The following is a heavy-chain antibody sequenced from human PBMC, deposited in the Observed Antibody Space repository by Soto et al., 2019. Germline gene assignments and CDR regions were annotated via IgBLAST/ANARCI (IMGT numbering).Heavy chain of an antibody. CDR3: AIPDAGDFHY. J-gene: IGHJ4*02. CDR2: IYPTAST. V-gene: IGHV4-4*02. Sequence: SETRSCTGAVAGASISSTDWWNCVLQPPSTGLDLLREIYPTASTYYNPSLTRRGAISADRSQNLLSLTLTSVTAADPAVYYCAIPDAGDFHYWGKGALVTVSS. CDR1: GASISSTDW. D-gene: IGHD2-8*01.